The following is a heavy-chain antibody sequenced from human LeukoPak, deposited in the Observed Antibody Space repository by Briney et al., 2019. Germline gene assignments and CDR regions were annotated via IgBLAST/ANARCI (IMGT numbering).Heavy chain of an antibody. D-gene: IGHD6-13*01. Sequence: SETLSLTCAVYGGSFSGYYWSWIRQPPGKGLEWIGEINHSGSTNYNPSLKSRVTISVDTSKNQFSLKLSSVTAADTAVYYCARGMSIAAAGTFYYYYYYMDVWGKGTTVTVSS. CDR3: ARGMSIAAAGTFYYYYYYMDV. J-gene: IGHJ6*03. V-gene: IGHV4-34*01. CDR2: INHSGST. CDR1: GGSFSGYY.